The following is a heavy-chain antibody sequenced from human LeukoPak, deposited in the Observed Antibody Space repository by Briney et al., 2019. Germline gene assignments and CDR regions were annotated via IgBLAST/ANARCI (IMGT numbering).Heavy chain of an antibody. Sequence: GGSLRLSCAASGFTFNSYGMSWVRQAPGKGLEWVSGISGSGGSTYYADSVKGRFTISRDNSKNTLYLQMNSLRAEDTAVYYCAKNVGSYYDSSGYYLGFDYWGQGTPVTVSS. CDR2: ISGSGGST. J-gene: IGHJ4*02. CDR1: GFTFNSYG. V-gene: IGHV3-23*01. D-gene: IGHD3-22*01. CDR3: AKNVGSYYDSSGYYLGFDY.